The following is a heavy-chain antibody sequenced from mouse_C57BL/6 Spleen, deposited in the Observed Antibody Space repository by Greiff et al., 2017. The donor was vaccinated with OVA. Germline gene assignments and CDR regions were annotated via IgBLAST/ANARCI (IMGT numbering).Heavy chain of an antibody. Sequence: QVQLQQPGAELVKPGASVKLSCKASGYTFTSYWMQWVKQRPGQGLEWIGEIDPSDSYTNYNQKFKGKATLTVDTSSSTAYMQLSSLTSEDSAVYYCARGWTGFYGGQGTTLTVSA. CDR1: GYTFTSYW. J-gene: IGHJ2*01. CDR2: IDPSDSYT. CDR3: ARGWTGFY. V-gene: IGHV1-50*01. D-gene: IGHD3-3*01.